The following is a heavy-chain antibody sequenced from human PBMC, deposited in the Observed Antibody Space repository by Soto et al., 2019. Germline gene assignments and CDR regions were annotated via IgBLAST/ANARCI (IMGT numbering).Heavy chain of an antibody. D-gene: IGHD6-13*01. V-gene: IGHV1-46*01. CDR2: INPSGGRT. CDR3: ARGLAAGDY. Sequence: ASVKVSCKASGYTFTSSYIHWVRQAPGQGLEWMGIINPSGGRTNYAQKFQGGVTMTSDTSASTVYMELSSLRSEDTALYYCARGLAAGDYWGQGTLVTVSS. J-gene: IGHJ4*02. CDR1: GYTFTSSY.